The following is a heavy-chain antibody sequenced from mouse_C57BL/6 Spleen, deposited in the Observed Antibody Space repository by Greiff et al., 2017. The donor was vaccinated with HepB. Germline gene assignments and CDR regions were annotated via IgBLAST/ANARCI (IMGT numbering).Heavy chain of an antibody. Sequence: VKLVESGAELVRPGTSVKMSCKASGYTFTNYWIGWAKQRPGHGLEWIGDIYPGGGYTNYNEKFKGKATLTADKSSSTAYMQFSSLTSEDSAIYYSARDYYGSHYFDYWGQGTTLTVSS. V-gene: IGHV1-63*01. D-gene: IGHD1-1*01. CDR1: GYTFTNYW. CDR3: ARDYYGSHYFDY. CDR2: IYPGGGYT. J-gene: IGHJ2*01.